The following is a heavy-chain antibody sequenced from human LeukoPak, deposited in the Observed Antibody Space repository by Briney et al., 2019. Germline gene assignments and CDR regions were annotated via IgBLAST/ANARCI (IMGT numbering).Heavy chain of an antibody. D-gene: IGHD3-9*01. V-gene: IGHV1-2*04. J-gene: IGHJ4*02. CDR1: GYTFTGYY. Sequence: ASVKVSCKASGYTFTGYYMHWVRQAPGQGLEWMGWINPNSGGTNYAQKLQGWVTMTRDTSISTAYMELSRLRSDDTAVYYCARRGEILTGYYHFDYWGQGTLVTVSS. CDR2: INPNSGGT. CDR3: ARRGEILTGYYHFDY.